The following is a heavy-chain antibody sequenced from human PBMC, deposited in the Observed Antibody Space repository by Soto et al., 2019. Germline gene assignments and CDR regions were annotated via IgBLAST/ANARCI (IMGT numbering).Heavy chain of an antibody. D-gene: IGHD3-16*01. V-gene: IGHV1-18*01. CDR2: ISPYTGNT. CDR3: VMVDNYVTPTPQDV. J-gene: IGHJ6*02. Sequence: QVQLVQSGDEVKKPGASVKVSCKASGYIFVNYGIAWVRQAPGQGLEWMGWISPYTGNTHSATKVQGRLTMTTDTSTSTAYMDLGSLTSDDTAVYYCVMVDNYVTPTPQDVWGQGSTVSVSS. CDR1: GYIFVNYG.